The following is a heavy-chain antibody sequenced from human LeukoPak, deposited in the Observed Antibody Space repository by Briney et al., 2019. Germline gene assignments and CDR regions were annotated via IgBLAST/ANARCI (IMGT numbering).Heavy chain of an antibody. D-gene: IGHD3-22*01. CDR3: ARSRHSYDSSGFPHY. Sequence: GGSLRLSCAASGFSFSRYWMSWVRQAPVKGLEWVANIKPDGSEIYYVDSVKGRFTISRDNAKNSLYLQMNSLRAEDTALYYCARSRHSYDSSGFPHYWGQGTLVTVSS. CDR1: GFSFSRYW. J-gene: IGHJ4*02. CDR2: IKPDGSEI. V-gene: IGHV3-7*03.